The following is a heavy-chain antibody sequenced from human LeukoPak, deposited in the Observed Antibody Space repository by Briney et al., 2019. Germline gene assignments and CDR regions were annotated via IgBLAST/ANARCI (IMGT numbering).Heavy chain of an antibody. D-gene: IGHD6-19*01. CDR3: ARGRSAVAGNY. CDR2: INHSGST. Sequence: TSETLCLTCAVYGGSFSGYYWSRIRQPPGEGLEWIGEINHSGSTNYNPSLKSRVTISVDTSKNQFSLKLSSVTAADTAVYYCARGRSAVAGNYWGQGTLVTVSS. J-gene: IGHJ4*02. CDR1: GGSFSGYY. V-gene: IGHV4-34*01.